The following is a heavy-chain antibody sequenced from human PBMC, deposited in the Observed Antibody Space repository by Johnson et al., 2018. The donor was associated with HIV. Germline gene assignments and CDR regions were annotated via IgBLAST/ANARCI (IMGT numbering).Heavy chain of an antibody. CDR1: RFTFRSYG. V-gene: IGHV3-30*19. J-gene: IGHJ3*02. D-gene: IGHD6-19*01. Sequence: VQLVESGGGVVQPGRSLRFSRAASRFTFRSYGMHWVRQAPGKGLEWVAVISYDGSNKYYADSVKGRFTISRDNSKNTLYLQMNSLRAEDTAVYYCARDLSRYIAVATFDAFDIWGQGTMVTVSS. CDR2: ISYDGSNK. CDR3: ARDLSRYIAVATFDAFDI.